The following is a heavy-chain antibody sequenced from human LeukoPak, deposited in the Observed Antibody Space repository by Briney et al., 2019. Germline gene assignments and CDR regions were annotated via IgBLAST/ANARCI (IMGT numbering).Heavy chain of an antibody. Sequence: SQTLSLTCTVSGGSISSGSYYWRWLRQPAGKGLEWIGRIYTSGSTNYNPSLQSRVTISVDTSKNQFSLNLSSVTAADTAVYYCARDGEDIVVVPAAIWGQGTLVTASS. D-gene: IGHD2-2*01. V-gene: IGHV4-61*02. CDR1: GGSISSGSYY. CDR2: IYTSGST. J-gene: IGHJ4*02. CDR3: ARDGEDIVVVPAAI.